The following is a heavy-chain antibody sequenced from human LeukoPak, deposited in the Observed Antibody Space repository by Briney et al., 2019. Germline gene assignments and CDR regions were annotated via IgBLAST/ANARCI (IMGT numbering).Heavy chain of an antibody. V-gene: IGHV3-11*06. CDR3: ARHQYYYDSSGYSD. CDR1: GFTFSDYY. D-gene: IGHD3-22*01. CDR2: ISSSSSHT. Sequence: GGSLRFSCAASGFTFSDYYMSWIRQAPGKGLEWVSYISSSSSHTNCADSVKGRFTISRDNAKNSLYLQMNSLRAEDTAVYYCARHQYYYDSSGYSDWGQGTLVTVSS. J-gene: IGHJ4*02.